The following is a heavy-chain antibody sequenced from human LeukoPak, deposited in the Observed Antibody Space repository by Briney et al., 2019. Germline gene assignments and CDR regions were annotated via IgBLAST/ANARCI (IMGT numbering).Heavy chain of an antibody. J-gene: IGHJ4*02. CDR1: VGIFSSYA. D-gene: IGHD1-20*01. V-gene: IGHV1-69*04. Sequence: SVKVSCKASVGIFSSYAISWARQPPGQALEWMGSIIPILPIANYAQKLQSRVTITADKAKSTAYMELSSMRSEDTAVYYCARDPGYNWNDAYFDYWGQGTLVTVSS. CDR3: ARDPGYNWNDAYFDY. CDR2: IIPILPIA.